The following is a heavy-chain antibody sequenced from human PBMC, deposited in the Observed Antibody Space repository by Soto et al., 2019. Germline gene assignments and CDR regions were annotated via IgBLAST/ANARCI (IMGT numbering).Heavy chain of an antibody. J-gene: IGHJ3*01. Sequence: ASVKVSCKASGYTFTSYYMHWVRQAPGQRLEWMGWISTHNGNTIYAQKFQGRVIMTMDTSTTTVYMELRSLRPDDTAVYLCAREGILGLFDAYDLWGQGTMGT. D-gene: IGHD3-3*01. CDR2: ISTHNGNT. CDR1: GYTFTSYY. CDR3: AREGILGLFDAYDL. V-gene: IGHV1-18*04.